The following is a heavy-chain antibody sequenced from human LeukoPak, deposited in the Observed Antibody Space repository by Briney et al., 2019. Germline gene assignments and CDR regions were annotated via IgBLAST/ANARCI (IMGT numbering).Heavy chain of an antibody. J-gene: IGHJ3*02. CDR2: LRFDGSNR. V-gene: IGHV3-30*02. CDR1: GFAFSNSG. Sequence: GGSLRLSCAASGFAFSNSGMHWVRQAPGKGLEWVAFLRFDGSNRFYTDSVKGRFTISRDNSKNTVYLQMNSLRAEDTAVYYCARDSPLGPFGGDAFDIWGQGTMVTVSS. D-gene: IGHD3-16*01. CDR3: ARDSPLGPFGGDAFDI.